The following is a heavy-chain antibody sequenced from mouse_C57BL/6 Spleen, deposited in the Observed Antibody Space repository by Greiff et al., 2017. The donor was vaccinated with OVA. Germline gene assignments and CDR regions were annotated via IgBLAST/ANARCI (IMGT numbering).Heavy chain of an antibody. CDR2: FHPYNDDT. J-gene: IGHJ1*03. V-gene: IGHV1-47*01. CDR3: ARQNDYDGYFDV. D-gene: IGHD2-4*01. Sequence: QVHVKQSGAELVKPGASVKMSCKASGYTFTTYPIEWMKQNHGKSLEWIGNFHPYNDDTKYNEKFKGKATLTVEKSSSTVYLELSRLTSDDSAVYYCARQNDYDGYFDVWGTGTTVTVSS. CDR1: GYTFTTYP.